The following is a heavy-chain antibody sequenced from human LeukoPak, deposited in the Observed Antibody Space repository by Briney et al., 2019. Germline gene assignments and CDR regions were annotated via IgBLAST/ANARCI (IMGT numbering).Heavy chain of an antibody. D-gene: IGHD2-8*01. CDR3: AREGVPDY. CDR2: INHSGST. Sequence: PSETLSLTCAVYGGSFSGYYRSWIRQPPGKGLEWIGEINHSGSTNYNPSLKSRVTISVDTSKNQFSLKLSSVTAADTAVYYCAREGVPDYWGQGTLVTVSS. J-gene: IGHJ4*02. V-gene: IGHV4-34*01. CDR1: GGSFSGYY.